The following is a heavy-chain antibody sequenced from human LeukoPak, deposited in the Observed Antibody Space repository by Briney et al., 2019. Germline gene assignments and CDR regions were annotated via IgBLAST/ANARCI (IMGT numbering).Heavy chain of an antibody. V-gene: IGHV3-7*05. CDR1: RFTFSSYW. CDR2: IKQDGSGK. Sequence: GGSLRLSCAASRFTFSSYWMSWVRQAPGKGLEWVANIKQDGSGKYYVDSVKGRFTISRDNAKNSLYLQMNSLRAEDTAVYYCARDRITMGRGAIDYWGQGTLVTVSS. D-gene: IGHD3-10*01. CDR3: ARDRITMGRGAIDY. J-gene: IGHJ4*02.